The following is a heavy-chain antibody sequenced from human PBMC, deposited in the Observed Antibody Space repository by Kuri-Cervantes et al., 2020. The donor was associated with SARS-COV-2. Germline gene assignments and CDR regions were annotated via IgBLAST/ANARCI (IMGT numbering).Heavy chain of an antibody. CDR2: IYYSGST. D-gene: IGHD6-6*01. CDR3: TRGRYSSSSGDAFDI. V-gene: IGHV4-39*07. J-gene: IGHJ3*02. Sequence: SETLSLTCTVSGGSISSSSYYWGWIRQPPGKGLEWIGNIYYSGSTNYNPFLKSRVTISVDTSKNQFSLKLSSVTAADTAVYYCTRGRYSSSSGDAFDIWGQGTMVTVSS. CDR1: GGSISSSSYY.